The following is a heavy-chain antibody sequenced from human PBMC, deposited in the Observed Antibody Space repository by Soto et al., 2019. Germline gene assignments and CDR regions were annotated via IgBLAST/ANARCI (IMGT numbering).Heavy chain of an antibody. Sequence: QVQLQQWGAGLLKPSETLSLTCAVYGGSFSGYYWTWIRQAPGKELEWIGEINHSGSTNYNSSLRSRVTISVDTSKNRFSLILHSVTAADTAVYYCARDGQYYHLWSGYQQEGRYGMDVWGQGTTVTVSS. V-gene: IGHV4-34*02. J-gene: IGHJ6*02. D-gene: IGHD3-3*02. CDR2: INHSGST. CDR1: GGSFSGYY. CDR3: ARDGQYYHLWSGYQQEGRYGMDV.